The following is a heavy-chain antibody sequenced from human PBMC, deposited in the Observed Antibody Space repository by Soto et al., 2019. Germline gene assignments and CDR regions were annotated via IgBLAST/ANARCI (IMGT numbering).Heavy chain of an antibody. J-gene: IGHJ4*02. D-gene: IGHD4-17*01. CDR2: IWYDGSNK. CDR1: GFTFSSYG. V-gene: IGHV3-33*01. Sequence: GGSLRLSCAASGFTFSSYGMHWVRQATGKGLEWVAVIWYDGSNKYYADSVKGRFTISRDNSKNTLYLQMNSLRAEDTAVYYCARETTVATYYFDYWGQGTLVTVSS. CDR3: ARETTVATYYFDY.